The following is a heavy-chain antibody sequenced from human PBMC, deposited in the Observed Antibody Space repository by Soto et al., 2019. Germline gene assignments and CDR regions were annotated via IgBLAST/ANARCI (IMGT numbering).Heavy chain of an antibody. Sequence: QVQLVESGGGVVQPGRSLRLSCAASGFTFSSYGMHWVRQAPGKGLEWVAVIWYDGSNKYYADSVKGRFTISSDNSKNTLYLQMNSLTAADTAVSYCSRSGDWLRLGWFDPWGQGTLVTVSS. J-gene: IGHJ5*02. CDR2: IWYDGSNK. D-gene: IGHD6-19*01. V-gene: IGHV3-33*01. CDR1: GFTFSSYG. CDR3: SRSGDWLRLGWFDP.